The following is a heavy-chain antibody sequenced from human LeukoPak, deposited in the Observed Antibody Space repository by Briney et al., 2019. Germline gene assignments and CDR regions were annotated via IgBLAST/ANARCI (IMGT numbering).Heavy chain of an antibody. V-gene: IGHV4-31*03. CDR3: ARVSADDYGDYQDSVVDY. CDR1: GGSISSGGYY. D-gene: IGHD4-17*01. J-gene: IGHJ4*02. CDR2: IYYSGST. Sequence: NSSQTLSLTCTVSGGSISSGGYYWSWIRQHPGKGLEWIGYIYYSGSTYYNPSLKSRVIISVDTSKNQFSLKLSSVTAADTAVYYCARVSADDYGDYQDSVVDYWGQGTLVTVSS.